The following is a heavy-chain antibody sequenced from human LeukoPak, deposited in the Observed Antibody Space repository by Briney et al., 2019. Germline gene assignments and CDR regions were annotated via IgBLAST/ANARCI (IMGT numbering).Heavy chain of an antibody. D-gene: IGHD4-11*01. CDR2: IKHDGSER. J-gene: IGHJ6*03. Sequence: GGSLRLSCAASGFTFTRYWMTWVRQAPGKGLEWVANIKHDGSERDYVDSVKGRFTISKDNAKNSLYLQMNSLRAEDTAVYYCARLPVTSFYYYMDVWGKGTTVTVSS. CDR1: GFTFTRYW. CDR3: ARLPVTSFYYYMDV. V-gene: IGHV3-7*01.